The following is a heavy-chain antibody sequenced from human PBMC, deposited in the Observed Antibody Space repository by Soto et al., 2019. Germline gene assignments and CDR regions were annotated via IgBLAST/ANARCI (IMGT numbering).Heavy chain of an antibody. CDR1: GGSISSYY. D-gene: IGHD2-15*01. CDR2: IYYSGST. V-gene: IGHV4-59*06. J-gene: IGHJ4*02. Sequence: SETLSLTCTVSGGSISSYYWSWIRQSPGKGLEWIGYIYYSGSTYYNPSLKSRVTISVDTSKNQFSLKLSSVTAADTAVYYCARRAGSGGSYYYFDYSGQGTLVTVSS. CDR3: ARRAGSGGSYYYFDY.